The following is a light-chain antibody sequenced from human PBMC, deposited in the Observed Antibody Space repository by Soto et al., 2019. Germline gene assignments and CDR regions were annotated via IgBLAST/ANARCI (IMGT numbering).Light chain of an antibody. CDR3: SSYTSSNSLV. J-gene: IGLJ1*01. Sequence: QSALTQPASVSGSPGQSITISCTGTSSDIGRYDYVSWYQQHPGKAPKFIIYGVYSRPSGVSNRFSGSKSGNTASLTISGLQPEDEADYYCSSYTSSNSLVFGPGTKLTVL. CDR2: GVY. CDR1: SSDIGRYDY. V-gene: IGLV2-14*03.